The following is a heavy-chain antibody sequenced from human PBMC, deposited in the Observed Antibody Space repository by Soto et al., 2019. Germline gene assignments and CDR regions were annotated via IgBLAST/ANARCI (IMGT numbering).Heavy chain of an antibody. CDR3: ARVRGCSGGSCYSPLNAFDI. V-gene: IGHV3-21*01. CDR2: ISSSSSYI. D-gene: IGHD2-15*01. CDR1: GFTFSSYS. J-gene: IGHJ3*02. Sequence: EVQLVESGGGLVKPGGSLRLSCAASGFTFSSYSMNWVRQAPGKGLEWVSSISSSSSYIYYADSVKGRFTISRDNAKNSLYLQMNSLRAEDTAVYYCARVRGCSGGSCYSPLNAFDIWGQGTMVTVSS.